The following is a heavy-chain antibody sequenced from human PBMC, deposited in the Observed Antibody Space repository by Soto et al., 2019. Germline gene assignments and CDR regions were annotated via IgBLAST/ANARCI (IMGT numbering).Heavy chain of an antibody. CDR2: ISGSGGST. V-gene: IGHV3-23*01. CDR3: AKGFASITMIVVVTPDAFDI. J-gene: IGHJ3*02. Sequence: GGSLRLSCAASGFTFSSYAMSWVRQAPGKGLEGVSAISGSGGSTYYADSVKGRFTISRDNAKNTLYLQMNSLRAEDTAVYYCAKGFASITMIVVVTPDAFDIWGQGTMVTVSS. D-gene: IGHD3-22*01. CDR1: GFTFSSYA.